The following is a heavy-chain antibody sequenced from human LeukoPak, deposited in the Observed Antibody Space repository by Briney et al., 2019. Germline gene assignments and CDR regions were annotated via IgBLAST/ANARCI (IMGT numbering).Heavy chain of an antibody. Sequence: GSLRLSCAASGFTFSSNGMHWVRQAPGKGLEWVAVIWYDGSNKYYADSVKGRFTISRDNSKNTLYLQMNILRAEDTAVYYCARDRDYDYLDYWGQGTLVTVSS. CDR2: IWYDGSNK. CDR3: ARDRDYDYLDY. CDR1: GFTFSSNG. J-gene: IGHJ4*02. D-gene: IGHD5-12*01. V-gene: IGHV3-33*01.